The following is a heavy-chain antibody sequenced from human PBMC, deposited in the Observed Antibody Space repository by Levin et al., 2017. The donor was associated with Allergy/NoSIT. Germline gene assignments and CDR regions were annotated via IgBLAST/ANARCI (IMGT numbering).Heavy chain of an antibody. V-gene: IGHV3-33*01. CDR2: IWYDGSNK. D-gene: IGHD5-18*01. Sequence: GESLKISCAASGFTFSSYGMHWVRQAPGKGLEWVAVIWYDGSNKYYADSVKGRFTISRDNSKNTLYLQMNSLRAEDTAVYYCARAKDGYSYGLADYYYYYGMDVWGQGTTVTVSS. CDR3: ARAKDGYSYGLADYYYYYGMDV. CDR1: GFTFSSYG. J-gene: IGHJ6*02.